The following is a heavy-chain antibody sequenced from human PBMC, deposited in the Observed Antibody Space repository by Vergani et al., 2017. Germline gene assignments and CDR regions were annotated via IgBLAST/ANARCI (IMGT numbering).Heavy chain of an antibody. Sequence: QLQLQESGPGLEKPSATLSLTCSVSGASIRSSNYYWGWIRQPPGKGLEWIASIYYSGSTYYNPSLKSRVTISVDTSKNQFSLTLNSVTATDTAIYFCARVNTETNGHLYYYYYMDVWGQGTAVTVS. CDR1: GASIRSSNYY. CDR2: IYYSGST. J-gene: IGHJ6*03. CDR3: ARVNTETNGHLYYYYYMDV. D-gene: IGHD4-11*01. V-gene: IGHV4-39*01.